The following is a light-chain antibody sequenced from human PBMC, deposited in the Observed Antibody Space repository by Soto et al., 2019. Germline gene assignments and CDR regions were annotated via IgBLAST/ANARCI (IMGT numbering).Light chain of an antibody. J-gene: IGKJ2*01. CDR1: QSVSSY. CDR2: DAS. CDR3: RQRSNWPPGYT. V-gene: IGKV3-11*01. Sequence: EIVLTQSPATLSLSPGERATLSCRASQSVSSYLAWYQQKPGQAPRLLIYDASNRATGIPARFSGSGSGTDCTLTISSLEPEDFAVYYCRQRSNWPPGYTCGQGTKLEIK.